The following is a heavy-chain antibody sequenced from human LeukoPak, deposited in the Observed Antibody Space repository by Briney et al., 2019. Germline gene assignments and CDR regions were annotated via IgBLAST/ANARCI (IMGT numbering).Heavy chain of an antibody. CDR2: IYYSGTT. V-gene: IGHV4-59*01. CDR1: GGSIGGYY. D-gene: IGHD5-18*01. Sequence: KPSETLSLTCTVSGGSIGGYYWSWIRQPPGKGLEWIGYIYYSGTTNYNPSLKSRVTISVDTSKNHLSLKLGSVTAADTAVYFCARGDTAMVLWGQGTLVTVSS. CDR3: ARGDTAMVL. J-gene: IGHJ4*02.